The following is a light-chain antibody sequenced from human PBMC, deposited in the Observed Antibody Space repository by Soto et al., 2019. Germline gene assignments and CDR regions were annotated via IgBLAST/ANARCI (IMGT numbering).Light chain of an antibody. J-gene: IGKJ2*01. Sequence: EIVMTQSPATLSVSPGERATLSCRASQSVSNNVAWYQQIPGQTPRLLIYGASTRATGIPVRFSGSGSGTEFTLTISSLQSEDFAVYYCHQYDDGPYTFGQGTKVDIK. CDR2: GAS. CDR3: HQYDDGPYT. CDR1: QSVSNN. V-gene: IGKV3-15*01.